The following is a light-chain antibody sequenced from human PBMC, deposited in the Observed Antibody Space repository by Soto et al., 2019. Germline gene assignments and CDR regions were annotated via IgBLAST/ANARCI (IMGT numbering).Light chain of an antibody. CDR2: GAS. CDR3: QRYNDWPTWT. Sequence: EILMTQSPATLSVSPGERATLSCRASQSVSSNLAWYQQKPGQAPRLLIYGASTKATGIPARFGGSGSGTEFTFTIRSLQSEDFAVYYCQRYNDWPTWTFGQGTKEEI. J-gene: IGKJ1*01. V-gene: IGKV3-15*01. CDR1: QSVSSN.